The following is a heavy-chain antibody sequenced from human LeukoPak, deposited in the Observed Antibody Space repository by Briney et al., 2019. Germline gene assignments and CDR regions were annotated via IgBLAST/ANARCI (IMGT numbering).Heavy chain of an antibody. V-gene: IGHV3-23*01. CDR3: ASEXDXVSXIFVRAFLDY. Sequence: PGGSLRLSCGASGFTFSNHAMSWVRQAPGKGLEWGSSISSGGGSTYYADSVKGRFAISRANSKNTLFLQMNSLRAEDTGVYYCASEXDXVSXIFVRAFLDYWGQGTLVTVSS. D-gene: IGHD5/OR15-5a*01. CDR1: GFTFSNHA. CDR2: ISSGGGST. J-gene: IGHJ4*02.